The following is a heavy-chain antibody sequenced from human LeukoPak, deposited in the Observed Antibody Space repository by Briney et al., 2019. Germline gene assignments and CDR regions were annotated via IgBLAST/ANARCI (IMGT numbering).Heavy chain of an antibody. V-gene: IGHV4-4*02. CDR2: ISYTGST. CDR3: ARATIFGVANDAFDI. D-gene: IGHD3-3*01. Sequence: SETLSLTCAVSDVSIFRSNWWSWVRQPPGKGLEWIGYISYTGSTNYNPSLKSRVTISVDTSKNQFSLKLSSVTAADTAVYYCARATIFGVANDAFDIWGQGTMVTVSS. J-gene: IGHJ3*02. CDR1: DVSIFRSNW.